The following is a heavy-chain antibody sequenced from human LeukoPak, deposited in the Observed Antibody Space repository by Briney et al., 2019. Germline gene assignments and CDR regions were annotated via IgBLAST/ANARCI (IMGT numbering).Heavy chain of an antibody. J-gene: IGHJ5*02. CDR1: RGTFSSYA. CDR2: IIPIFGTA. Sequence: SVKVSCKASRGTFSSYAISWVRQAPGQGLEWMGRIIPIFGTANYAQKFQGRVTITTDESTSTAYMELSSLRSEDTAVYYCARVTGPNWFDPWGQGTLVTVSS. CDR3: ARVTGPNWFDP. V-gene: IGHV1-69*05.